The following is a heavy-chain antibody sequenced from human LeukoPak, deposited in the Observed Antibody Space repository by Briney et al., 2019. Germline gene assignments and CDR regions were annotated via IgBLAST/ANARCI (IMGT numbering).Heavy chain of an antibody. CDR1: GGPIYSYY. CDR2: IYTSGST. CDR3: ARDRSGSYPFDY. V-gene: IGHV4-4*07. D-gene: IGHD3-10*01. Sequence: SETLSLTCTVSGGPIYSYYWSWIRQTAGKGLEWIGRIYTSGSTNYNPSLKSRVTMSVDTSKNQFSLKLSSVTAADTAVYYCARDRSGSYPFDYWGQGTLVTVSS. J-gene: IGHJ4*02.